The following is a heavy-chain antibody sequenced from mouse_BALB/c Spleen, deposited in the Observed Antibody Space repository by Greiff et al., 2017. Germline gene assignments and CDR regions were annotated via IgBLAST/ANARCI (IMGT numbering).Heavy chain of an antibody. CDR3: ARSNYGNPYYYAMDY. CDR1: GFTFSSFG. CDR2: ISSGSSTI. Sequence: EVKLMESGGGLVQPGGSRKLSCAASGFTFSSFGMHWVRQAPEKGLEWVAYISSGSSTIYYADTVKGRFTISRDNPKNTLFLQMTSLRSEDTAMYYCARSNYGNPYYYAMDYWGQGTSVTVSS. J-gene: IGHJ4*01. V-gene: IGHV5-17*02. D-gene: IGHD2-1*01.